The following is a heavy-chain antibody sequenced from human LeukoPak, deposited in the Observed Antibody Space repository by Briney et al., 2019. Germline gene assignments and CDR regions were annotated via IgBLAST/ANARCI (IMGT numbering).Heavy chain of an antibody. D-gene: IGHD3-22*01. CDR3: TLYYYDSSGYWDDWGIDY. CDR1: GFTFSNAW. Sequence: GGSLRLSCAASGFTFSNAWMSWVRQAPGKGLEWVGRIKSKTDGGTTDYAAPVKGRFTISRDDSKNTLYLQMNSLKTEDTAVYYCTLYYYDSSGYWDDWGIDYWGQGTLVTVSS. CDR2: IKSKTDGGTT. V-gene: IGHV3-15*01. J-gene: IGHJ4*02.